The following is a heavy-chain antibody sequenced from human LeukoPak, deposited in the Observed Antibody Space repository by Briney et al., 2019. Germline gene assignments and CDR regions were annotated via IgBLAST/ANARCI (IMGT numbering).Heavy chain of an antibody. V-gene: IGHV4-61*02. Sequence: SETLSLTCTVSGGSISCGDYKWSWIRQPAGKGLGWIGRIYKSGIANYNPSLMSRVTVSVDTSKNQFSLKLGSVTAADTAVYYCAREFDYWGQGTLVTVFS. CDR1: GGSISCGDYK. J-gene: IGHJ4*02. CDR3: AREFDY. CDR2: IYKSGIA.